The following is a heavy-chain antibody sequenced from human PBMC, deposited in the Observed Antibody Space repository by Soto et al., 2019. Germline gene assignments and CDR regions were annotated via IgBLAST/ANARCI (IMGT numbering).Heavy chain of an antibody. CDR3: ARESIVGATNTFDY. D-gene: IGHD1-26*01. V-gene: IGHV3-66*01. J-gene: IGHJ4*02. Sequence: VQLVESGGGLVQPGESLRLSCAASGFTVSSNYMSWVRQAPGKGLEWVSIIYSGGSTYYADSVKGRFTISRDNSKNTLYLQMNSLRAEDTAVYYCARESIVGATNTFDYWGQGTLVTVSS. CDR1: GFTVSSNY. CDR2: IYSGGST.